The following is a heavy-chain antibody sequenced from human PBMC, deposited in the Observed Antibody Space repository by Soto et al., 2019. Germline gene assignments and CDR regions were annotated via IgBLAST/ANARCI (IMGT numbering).Heavy chain of an antibody. CDR3: ARDLGNYGEHYFDY. J-gene: IGHJ4*02. D-gene: IGHD4-17*01. CDR1: GGSISSGGYY. V-gene: IGHV4-31*03. Sequence: QVQLQESGPGLVKPSQTLSLTCTVSGGSISSGGYYWSWIRQHPGKGLEWIGYIYYSGSTYYNPSLKSRVTISVDTSKNQFSLKRSSVTAADTAVYYCARDLGNYGEHYFDYWGQGTLVTVSS. CDR2: IYYSGST.